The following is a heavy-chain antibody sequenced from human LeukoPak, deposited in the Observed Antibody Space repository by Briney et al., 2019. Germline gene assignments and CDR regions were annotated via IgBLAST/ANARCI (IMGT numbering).Heavy chain of an antibody. CDR3: ARGYSSGWYYFDY. Sequence: GGSLRLSCAASGFTFSSYEMNWVRQAPGKGLEWVSYISSSGSTIYYADSVKGRFTISRDNAKNPLYLQMNSLRAEDTAVYYCARGYSSGWYYFDYWGQGTLVTVSS. CDR2: ISSSGSTI. D-gene: IGHD6-19*01. J-gene: IGHJ4*02. CDR1: GFTFSSYE. V-gene: IGHV3-48*03.